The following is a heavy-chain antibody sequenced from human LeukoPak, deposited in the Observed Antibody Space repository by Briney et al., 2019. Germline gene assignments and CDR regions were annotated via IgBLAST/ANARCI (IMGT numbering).Heavy chain of an antibody. V-gene: IGHV3-7*01. CDR2: IKQDGSEK. D-gene: IGHD3-3*01. CDR3: ARVRSGYSMDY. J-gene: IGHJ4*02. CDR1: GFTCSSNW. Sequence: GGSLRLSCAASGFTCSSNWMSRVRQAPGKGLEWVANIKQDGSEKYYVDSVKGRFTISRDNAKNSLYLQMNSLRAEDTAVYYCARVRSGYSMDYWGQGTLVTVSS.